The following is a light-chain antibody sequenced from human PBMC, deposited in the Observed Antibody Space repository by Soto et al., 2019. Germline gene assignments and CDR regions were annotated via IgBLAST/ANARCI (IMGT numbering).Light chain of an antibody. CDR1: QSLNARY. J-gene: IGKJ1*01. CDR2: GAS. V-gene: IGKV3-20*01. Sequence: EIVLTQSPGTLSLSPGERATLSCRASQSLNARYLAWYQVKPGQAPRLLFYGASSRATGIPDRFIGSGSGTDFTLTITGLEPEDFAVYYCQQFHISRTFGQGTKVAIK. CDR3: QQFHISRT.